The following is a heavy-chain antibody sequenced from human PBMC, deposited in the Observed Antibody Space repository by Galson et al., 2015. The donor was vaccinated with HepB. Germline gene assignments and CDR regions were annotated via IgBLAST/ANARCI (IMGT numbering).Heavy chain of an antibody. CDR3: ARDHVVTAIAFDI. V-gene: IGHV1-69*04. CDR1: GGTFSSYT. J-gene: IGHJ2*01. Sequence: SVKVSCKASGGTFSSYTISWVRQAPGQGLEWMGRIIPILGIANYAQKFQGRVTITADKSTSTAYMELSSLRSEDTAVYYCARDHVVTAIAFDIRGRGTLVTVSS. D-gene: IGHD2-21*02. CDR2: IIPILGIA.